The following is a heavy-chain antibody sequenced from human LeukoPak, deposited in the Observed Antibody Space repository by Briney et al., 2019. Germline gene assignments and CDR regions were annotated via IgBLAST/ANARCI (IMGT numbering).Heavy chain of an antibody. CDR3: AHIQFRNALSKYGMDV. CDR2: TISKRSGGTI. V-gene: IGHV3-15*07. J-gene: IGHJ6*02. D-gene: IGHD4-11*01. CDR1: GLIFSDAW. Sequence: PGGSLRLSYAVSGLIFSDAWINWGRQAPGKGLEWVGRTISKRSGGTIDYAAPVKDRFIISRDDSKNTLYLQMNSLKTEDTAVYYCAHIQFRNALSKYGMDVWGQGTTVTVSS.